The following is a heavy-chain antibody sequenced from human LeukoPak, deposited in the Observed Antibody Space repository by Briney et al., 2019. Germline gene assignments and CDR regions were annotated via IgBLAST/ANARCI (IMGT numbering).Heavy chain of an antibody. CDR1: GFTFSSYA. V-gene: IGHV3-30-3*01. CDR2: ISYDGSNK. CDR3: ARDSDPLRYFDWIYVY. Sequence: GGSLRLSCAASGFTFSSYAMHWVRQAPGKGLEWVAVISYDGSNKYYADSVKGRFTISRDNSKNTLYLQMNSLRAEDTAVYYCARDSDPLRYFDWIYVYWGQGTLVTVSS. J-gene: IGHJ4*02. D-gene: IGHD3-9*01.